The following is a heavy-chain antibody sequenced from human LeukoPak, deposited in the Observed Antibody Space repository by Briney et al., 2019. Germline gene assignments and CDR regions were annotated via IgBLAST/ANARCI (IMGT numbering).Heavy chain of an antibody. V-gene: IGHV4-30-2*01. CDR3: ARRSYYDSSGYFNY. Sequence: TSETLSLTCAVSGGSISSGGYSWSWIRQPPGKGLEWIGYIYHSGSTYYNPSLKSRVTISVDTSKNQFSLKLSSVTAADTAVYFCARRSYYDSSGYFNYWGQGTLVTVSS. CDR2: IYHSGST. D-gene: IGHD3-22*01. CDR1: GGSISSGGYS. J-gene: IGHJ4*02.